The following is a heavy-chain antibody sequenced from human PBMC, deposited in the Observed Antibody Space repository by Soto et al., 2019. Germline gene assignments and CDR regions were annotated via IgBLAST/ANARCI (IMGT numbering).Heavy chain of an antibody. CDR1: GYTFTSYA. CDR3: ARSIVGVTALDY. Sequence: QVQLVQSGAEEKKPGASVKVSCKASGYTFTSYAMHWVRQAPGQRLEWMGWINAGNGNTKYSQKFQGRVTITRDTAASTVYKGLSSLRSEDTAVYYCARSIVGVTALDYWGQGALVTVSS. J-gene: IGHJ4*02. CDR2: INAGNGNT. D-gene: IGHD2-21*02. V-gene: IGHV1-3*05.